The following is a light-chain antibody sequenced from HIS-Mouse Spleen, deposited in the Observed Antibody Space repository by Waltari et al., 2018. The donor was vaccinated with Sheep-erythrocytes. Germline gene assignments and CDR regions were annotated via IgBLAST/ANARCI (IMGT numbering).Light chain of an antibody. CDR2: EGS. CDR1: SSDVGRDNL. V-gene: IGLV2-23*01. Sequence: QSALTQPASVSGSPGQSLPISCTGTSSDVGRDNLVSCYQQHPGKAPKLMIYEGSKRPSGVSNRFSGSKSGNTASLTISGLQAEDEADYYCCSYAGSSTPWVFGGGTKLTVL. CDR3: CSYAGSSTPWV. J-gene: IGLJ3*02.